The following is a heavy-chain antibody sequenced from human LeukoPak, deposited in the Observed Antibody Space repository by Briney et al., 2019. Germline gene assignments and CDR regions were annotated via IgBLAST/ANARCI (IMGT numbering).Heavy chain of an antibody. CDR2: ISYDGRQK. Sequence: GGSLRLSCAASGFTFSTYAMHWVRQAPGKGLEWVAVISYDGRQKYYADSVKGRFTISRDNSKNTLFLQMNSLRDEDTAVYYCAKVPSIAAAGPFDYWGQGTLVTVSS. V-gene: IGHV3-30*14. CDR3: AKVPSIAAAGPFDY. D-gene: IGHD6-13*01. J-gene: IGHJ4*02. CDR1: GFTFSTYA.